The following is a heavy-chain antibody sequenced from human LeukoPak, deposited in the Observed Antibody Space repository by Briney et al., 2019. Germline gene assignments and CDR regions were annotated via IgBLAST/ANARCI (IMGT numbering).Heavy chain of an antibody. CDR1: GFTFSSYG. V-gene: IGHV3-30*02. CDR3: AKDRTIFGVVNWFDP. Sequence: GGSLRLSCAASGFTFSSYGMHWVRQAPGKGLEWVAFIRYDGSNKYYADSVKGRFTISRDNSKNTLYLQMNSLRAEDTAVYYCAKDRTIFGVVNWFDPWGQGTLVTVSP. CDR2: IRYDGSNK. D-gene: IGHD3-3*01. J-gene: IGHJ5*02.